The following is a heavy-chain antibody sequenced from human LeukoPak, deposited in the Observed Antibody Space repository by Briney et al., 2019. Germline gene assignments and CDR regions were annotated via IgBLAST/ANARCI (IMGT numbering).Heavy chain of an antibody. CDR3: AKLPVGDCSGGSCYVDY. CDR2: ISYDGSNK. D-gene: IGHD2-15*01. Sequence: GFLRLSCAASGFTFSSYGMHWVRQAPGKGLEWVAVISYDGSNKYYADSVKGRFTISRDNSKNTLYLQMNSLRAEDTAVYYCAKLPVGDCSGGSCYVDYWGQGTLVTVSS. CDR1: GFTFSSYG. J-gene: IGHJ4*02. V-gene: IGHV3-30*18.